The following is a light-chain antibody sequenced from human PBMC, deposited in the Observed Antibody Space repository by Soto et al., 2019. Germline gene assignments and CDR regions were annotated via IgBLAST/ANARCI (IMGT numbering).Light chain of an antibody. Sequence: QSALTQPASVSGSPGQSITISCTGTSSDVGGYNLVSWFQQYPGKAPKLMIYEGTKRPSGVSIRFSGSKSGNTASLTISGLQAVDEADYYCCSYSDTTPVLFGGGTKLTVL. V-gene: IGLV2-23*01. CDR3: CSYSDTTPVL. CDR1: SSDVGGYNL. J-gene: IGLJ2*01. CDR2: EGT.